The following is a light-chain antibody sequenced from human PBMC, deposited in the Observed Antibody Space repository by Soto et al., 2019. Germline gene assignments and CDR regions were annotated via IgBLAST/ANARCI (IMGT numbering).Light chain of an antibody. CDR3: QQYGSSGT. CDR2: GAF. Sequence: ILLTLSPAAVALAPGGGATRSFRASQSVSSKLAWYRQKPGQAPRLLIYGAFNRATGIPDRFSGSGSGTDFTLTISRLEPENFAVYYCQQYGSSGTFGQGTKVDIK. V-gene: IGKV3-20*01. CDR1: QSVSSK. J-gene: IGKJ1*01.